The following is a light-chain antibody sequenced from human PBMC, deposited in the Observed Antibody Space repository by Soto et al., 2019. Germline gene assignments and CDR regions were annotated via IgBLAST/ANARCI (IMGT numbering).Light chain of an antibody. CDR2: AAS. J-gene: IGKJ2*01. CDR1: QIITSY. Sequence: DIQMTLSPSSLSASVGDRVTITCRASQIITSYVNWYQQKPGKAPKFLIYAASSLQPGVPSRFSGSASRSGTDFTLTISSLQPEDVATYYCQQSYNPPYTFGQGTRLEIK. CDR3: QQSYNPPYT. V-gene: IGKV1-39*01.